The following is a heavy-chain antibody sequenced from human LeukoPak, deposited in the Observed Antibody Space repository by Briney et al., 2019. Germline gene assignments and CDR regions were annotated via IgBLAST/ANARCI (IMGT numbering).Heavy chain of an antibody. V-gene: IGHV3-64D*06. J-gene: IGHJ4*02. CDR2: SSNNGGST. CDR1: GFTFSTLP. D-gene: IGHD6-19*01. Sequence: GGSLRLSCSASGFTFSTLPMHWVRQAPGKGLEYVSGSSNNGGSTYYADSVKGRFTISRDNSKNTLYLQMSSLRPEDTAVYYCVNQISGWVYWGQGTLVTVSS. CDR3: VNQISGWVY.